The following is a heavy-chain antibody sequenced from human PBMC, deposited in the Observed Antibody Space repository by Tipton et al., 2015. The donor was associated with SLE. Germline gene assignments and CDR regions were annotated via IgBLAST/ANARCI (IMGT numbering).Heavy chain of an antibody. CDR2: ISYDGNNQ. J-gene: IGHJ4*02. Sequence: SLRLSCAASGFTFSSYPMHWVRQAPGKGLEWVALISYDGNNQYYADSVKGRFTISRDNAENSLFLQLNSLRAEDTAVYYCARDGRIAVAGKIVPGPPPFDYWGQGTLVMVSS. CDR3: ARDGRIAVAGKIVPGPPPFDY. CDR1: GFTFSSYP. V-gene: IGHV3-30-3*01. D-gene: IGHD6-19*01.